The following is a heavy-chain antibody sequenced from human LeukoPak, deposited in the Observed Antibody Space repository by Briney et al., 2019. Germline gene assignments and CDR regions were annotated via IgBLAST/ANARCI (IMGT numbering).Heavy chain of an antibody. D-gene: IGHD3-22*01. J-gene: IGHJ4*02. Sequence: GGSLRPSCAASGFTVSSNYMSWVRQAPGKGLEWVSVIYSGGSTYYADSVKGRFTISRDNSKNTLYLQMNSLRAEDTAVYYCARDRNYYDSSGYYRYFDYWGQGTLVTVSS. CDR1: GFTVSSNY. CDR3: ARDRNYYDSSGYYRYFDY. CDR2: IYSGGST. V-gene: IGHV3-66*01.